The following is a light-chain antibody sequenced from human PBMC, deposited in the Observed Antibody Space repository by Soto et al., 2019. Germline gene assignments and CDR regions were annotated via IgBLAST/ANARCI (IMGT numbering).Light chain of an antibody. V-gene: IGKV3-15*01. CDR1: QSVSCR. CDR3: QQYNRWFSIT. Sequence: EIVMTQSPATLSVSPGERATLSCRASQSVSCRLAWYQQKPGQAPRLVIYDTFTRATGIPARFSGSGSGTEFTLTISSLQSEDFAVYYCQQYNRWFSITFGQGTRLEIK. J-gene: IGKJ5*01. CDR2: DTF.